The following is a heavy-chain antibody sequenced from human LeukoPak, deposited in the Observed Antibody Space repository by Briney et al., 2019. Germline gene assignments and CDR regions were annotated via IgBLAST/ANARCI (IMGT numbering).Heavy chain of an antibody. Sequence: SETLSLTCTVSGGSISSSSYYWGWIRQPPGKGLEWIGSIYYSGSTYYNPSLKSRVTISVDTSKNQLSLKLSSVTAADTAVYYCARVWGDCGGDCYSYSIDPWGQGTLVTVSS. CDR3: ARVWGDCGGDCYSYSIDP. J-gene: IGHJ5*02. V-gene: IGHV4-39*07. CDR1: GGSISSSSYY. D-gene: IGHD2-21*02. CDR2: IYYSGST.